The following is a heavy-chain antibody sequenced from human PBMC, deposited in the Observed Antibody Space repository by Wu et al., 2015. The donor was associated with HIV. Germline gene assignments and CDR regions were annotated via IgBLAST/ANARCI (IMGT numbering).Heavy chain of an antibody. Sequence: QVQLVQSGAEVKKPGSSVKVSCKASGGTFSSYAISWVRQAPGQGLEWMGGISAYNGNTNYAEKLQGRVTMTTDTSTSTAYMELRSLRSDDTAVYYCASGEFGGSYRKAFDIWGQGTMVTVSS. J-gene: IGHJ3*02. V-gene: IGHV1-18*01. D-gene: IGHD1-26*01. CDR3: ASGEFGGSYRKAFDI. CDR2: ISAYNGNT. CDR1: GGTFSSYA.